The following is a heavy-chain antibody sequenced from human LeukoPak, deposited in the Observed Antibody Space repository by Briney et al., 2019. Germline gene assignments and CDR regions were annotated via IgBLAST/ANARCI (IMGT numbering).Heavy chain of an antibody. CDR3: ARDLRDWKPYYGMDV. V-gene: IGHV3-23*01. CDR1: GFTFGRYA. J-gene: IGHJ6*02. CDR2: ISGSGGNT. D-gene: IGHD1-1*01. Sequence: GGSLRLSCAASGFTFGRYAMNWVRQTPGKGLEWVSAISGSGGNTYYADSVKGRFTISRDNSKNTLYLQMNSLRAEDTAIYYCARDLRDWKPYYGMDVWGQGTTVTVSS.